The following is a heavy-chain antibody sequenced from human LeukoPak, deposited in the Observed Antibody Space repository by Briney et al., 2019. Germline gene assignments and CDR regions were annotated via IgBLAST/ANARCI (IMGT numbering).Heavy chain of an antibody. CDR1: GFTFSSYG. J-gene: IGHJ4*02. CDR2: ITGSGGST. CDR3: AKGPKQLLVGSRGYYFDS. D-gene: IGHD6-13*01. V-gene: IGHV3-23*01. Sequence: GGTLRLSCAASGFTFSSYGMSWVRQAPWKGLEWVSAITGSGGSTYYADSVKGRFTISRDNSKNTLYLQMNSLRAEDTAVYYCAKGPKQLLVGSRGYYFDSWGQGTLVTVSS.